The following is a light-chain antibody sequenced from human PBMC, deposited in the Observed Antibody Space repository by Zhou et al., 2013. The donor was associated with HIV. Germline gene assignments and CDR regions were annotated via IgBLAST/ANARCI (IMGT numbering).Light chain of an antibody. CDR3: QQSHSPPLT. V-gene: IGKV1-5*03. J-gene: IGKJ4*01. Sequence: DIQMTQSPSTLSASVGDRVTITCRASHSISTWLAWYQQKPGKAPKLLIYKASNLETGVPSRFSGSGSGTDFTLTINSLQPEDFATYYCQQSHSPPLTFGGGTNMETK. CDR1: HSISTW. CDR2: KAS.